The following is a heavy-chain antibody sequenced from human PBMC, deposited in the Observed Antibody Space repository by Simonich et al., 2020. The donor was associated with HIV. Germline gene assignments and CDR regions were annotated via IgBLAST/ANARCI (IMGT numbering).Heavy chain of an antibody. J-gene: IGHJ4*02. D-gene: IGHD2-2*01. CDR2: ISSSSSYI. CDR1: GFTFSSNS. CDR3: ARDGRKGSSTSCSDY. Sequence: EVQLVESGGGLVKPGGSLRLSCAASGFTFSSNSMNWVRQAPGKGVEWVSSISSSSSYIYDADSVKGRFTISRDNAKNSLYLQMNSLRAEDTAVYYCARDGRKGSSTSCSDYWGQGTLVTVSS. V-gene: IGHV3-21*01.